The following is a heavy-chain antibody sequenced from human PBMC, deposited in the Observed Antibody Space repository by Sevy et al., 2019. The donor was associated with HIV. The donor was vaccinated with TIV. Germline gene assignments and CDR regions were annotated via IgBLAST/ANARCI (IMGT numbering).Heavy chain of an antibody. D-gene: IGHD3-3*01. V-gene: IGHV4-59*01. CDR2: IYYSGST. Sequence: ETLSLTCTVSGGSISSYYWCWIRQPPGKGLEWIGYIYYSGSTNYNPSLKSRVTISVDTSKNQFSLKLSSVTAADTAVYYCARGGDFWSGYPYYYYYYGMDVWGQGTTVTVSS. J-gene: IGHJ6*02. CDR3: ARGGDFWSGYPYYYYYYGMDV. CDR1: GGSISSYY.